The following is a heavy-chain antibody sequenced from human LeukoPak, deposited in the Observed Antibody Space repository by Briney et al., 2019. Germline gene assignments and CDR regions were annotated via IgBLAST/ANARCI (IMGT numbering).Heavy chain of an antibody. V-gene: IGHV1-46*01. CDR3: ARADHYYYGMDV. CDR2: INPSGGST. Sequence: ASVKVSCKASGYTFTSYYMHWVRQAPGQGLEWMGIINPSGGSTSYAQKFQGRVTITADKSTSTAYMELSSLRSEDTAVYYCARADHYYYGMDVWGQGTTVTVSS. J-gene: IGHJ6*02. CDR1: GYTFTSYY.